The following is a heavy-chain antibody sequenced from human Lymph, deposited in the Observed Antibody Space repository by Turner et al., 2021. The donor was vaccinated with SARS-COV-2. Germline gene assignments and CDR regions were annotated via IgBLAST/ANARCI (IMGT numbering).Heavy chain of an antibody. V-gene: IGHV3-53*04. CDR3: ARDLDTAGGMDV. CDR2: IYSGGST. CDR1: GLTVSSNY. Sequence: EVQLVESGGGLVQPGGSLRLPGAASGLTVSSNYMTWVRQAPGKGLEWVSVIYSGGSTYYADSVKGRFTISRHNSKNTLYLQMNSLRAEDTAVYYCARDLDTAGGMDVWGQGTTVTVSS. J-gene: IGHJ6*02. D-gene: IGHD5-18*01.